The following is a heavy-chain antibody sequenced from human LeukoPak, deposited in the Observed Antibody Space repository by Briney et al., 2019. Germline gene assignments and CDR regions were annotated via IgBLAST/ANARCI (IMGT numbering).Heavy chain of an antibody. CDR2: IYYSGST. CDR1: GGSISSGGYY. CDR3: ARGIRISYGFDY. J-gene: IGHJ4*02. D-gene: IGHD5-18*01. Sequence: SQTLSLTCTVSGGSISSGGYYWSWIRQHPGKGLEWIGYIYYSGSTYYNPSLKSRVTMSVDTSKNQFSLKLSSVTAADTAVYYCARGIRISYGFDYWGQGTLVTVSS. V-gene: IGHV4-31*03.